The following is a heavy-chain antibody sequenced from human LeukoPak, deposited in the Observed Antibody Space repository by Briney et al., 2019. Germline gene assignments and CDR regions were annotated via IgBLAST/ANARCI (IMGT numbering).Heavy chain of an antibody. D-gene: IGHD1-1*01. CDR2: INHSGST. CDR3: ARLSALREYTNNWRDTRTSERLRRSNWFDP. CDR1: GGSFSNNY. V-gene: IGHV4-34*01. J-gene: IGHJ5*02. Sequence: SETLSLTCAVYGGSFSNNYWSWIRQPPGKGLEWIGEINHSGSTNYNPSLKSRVTISLDTSKNQFSLKLSSVTAADTAVYYCARLSALREYTNNWRDTRTSERLRRSNWFDPWGRGTLVTVSS.